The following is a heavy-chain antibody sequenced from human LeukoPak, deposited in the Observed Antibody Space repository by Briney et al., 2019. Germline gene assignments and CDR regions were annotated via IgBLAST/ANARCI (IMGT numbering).Heavy chain of an antibody. CDR3: ASLRERSYYARGFDY. D-gene: IGHD1-26*01. V-gene: IGHV4-39*01. CDR1: GGSISSSSYY. J-gene: IGHJ4*02. CDR2: IYYSGST. Sequence: KPSETLSLTCTVSGGSISSSSYYWGWIRQTPGKGLEWIGSIYYSGSTFYSPSLKSRVTISVDTSKNQFSLKLSSVTAADTAVYYCASLRERSYYARGFDYWGQGTLVTVSS.